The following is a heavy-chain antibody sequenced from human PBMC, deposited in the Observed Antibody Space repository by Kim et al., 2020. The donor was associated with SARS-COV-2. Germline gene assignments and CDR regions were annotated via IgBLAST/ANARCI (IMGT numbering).Heavy chain of an antibody. Sequence: GGSLRLSCAASGFTFSSYSMNWVRQAPGKGLEWVSSISSSSSYIYYADSVKGRFTISRDNAKNSLYLQMNSLRAEDTAVYYCARDPQRITIFGVVSDAFDIWGQGTMVTVSS. CDR3: ARDPQRITIFGVVSDAFDI. CDR1: GFTFSSYS. CDR2: ISSSSSYI. D-gene: IGHD3-3*01. J-gene: IGHJ3*02. V-gene: IGHV3-21*01.